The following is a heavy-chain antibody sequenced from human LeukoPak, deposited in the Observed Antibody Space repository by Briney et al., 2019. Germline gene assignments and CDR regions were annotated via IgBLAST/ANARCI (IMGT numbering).Heavy chain of an antibody. CDR3: AREGIAAADTNWFDP. Sequence: EASVRVSRKASGYTFTGYYMHWVRQAPGQGLEWMGWINPNSGGTNYAQKFQGRVTMTRDTSISTAYMELSRLRSDDTAVYYCAREGIAAADTNWFDPWGQGTLVTVSS. J-gene: IGHJ5*02. D-gene: IGHD6-13*01. CDR2: INPNSGGT. V-gene: IGHV1-2*02. CDR1: GYTFTGYY.